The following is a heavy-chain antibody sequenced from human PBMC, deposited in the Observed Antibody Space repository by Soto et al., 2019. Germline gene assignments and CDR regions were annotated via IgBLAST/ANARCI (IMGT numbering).Heavy chain of an antibody. CDR2: ISYDGSNK. CDR3: ARGGQQLDNFDY. J-gene: IGHJ4*02. Sequence: GGSLRLSCAASGFTFSSYAMHWVRQAPGKGLEWVAVISYDGSNKYYADSVKGRFTISRDNSKNTLYLQMNSLGAEDTAVYYCARGGQQLDNFDYWGQGTLVTVSS. D-gene: IGHD6-13*01. CDR1: GFTFSSYA. V-gene: IGHV3-30-3*01.